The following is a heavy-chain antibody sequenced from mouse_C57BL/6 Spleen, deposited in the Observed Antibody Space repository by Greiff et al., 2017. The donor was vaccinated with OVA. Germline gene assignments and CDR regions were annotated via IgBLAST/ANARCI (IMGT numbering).Heavy chain of an antibody. CDR2: IWRGGST. Sequence: QVQLKESGPGLVQPSQSLSITCTVSGFSLTSYGVHWVRQSPGKGLEWLGVIWRGGSTDYNAAFMSRLSITKDNSKSQVFFKMNSLQADDTAIYYCAKFITTGGNAMDYWGQGTSVTVSS. CDR3: AKFITTGGNAMDY. V-gene: IGHV2-5*01. CDR1: GFSLTSYG. D-gene: IGHD1-1*01. J-gene: IGHJ4*01.